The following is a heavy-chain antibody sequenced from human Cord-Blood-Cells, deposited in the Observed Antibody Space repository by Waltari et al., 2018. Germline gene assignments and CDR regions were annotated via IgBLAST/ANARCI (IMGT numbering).Heavy chain of an antibody. CDR3: ARGKTAYDAFDI. CDR1: GGSISSHY. J-gene: IGHJ3*02. Sequence: QVQLQESGPGLVKPSETLSLTCTVSGGSISSHYWSWIRQPPGKGLEWIGYIYYSGSTNYNPSLKRRVTISVDTSKNQFSLKLSSVTAADTAVYYCARGKTAYDAFDIWGQGTMVTVSS. V-gene: IGHV4-59*11. CDR2: IYYSGST. D-gene: IGHD1-1*01.